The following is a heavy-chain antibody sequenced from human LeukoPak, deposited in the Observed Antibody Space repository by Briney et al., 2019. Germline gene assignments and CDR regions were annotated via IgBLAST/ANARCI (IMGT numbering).Heavy chain of an antibody. V-gene: IGHV1-69*05. CDR1: GGTFSSYA. CDR3: AKASGTYLVGNYFDY. D-gene: IGHD1-26*01. Sequence: GSSVKVSCKASGGTFSSYAISWVRQAPGQGLEWMGGIIPIFGTANYAQKFQGRVTITTDESTSTAYMELSSLRSEDTAVYYCAKASGTYLVGNYFDYWGQGTLVTVSS. CDR2: IIPIFGTA. J-gene: IGHJ4*02.